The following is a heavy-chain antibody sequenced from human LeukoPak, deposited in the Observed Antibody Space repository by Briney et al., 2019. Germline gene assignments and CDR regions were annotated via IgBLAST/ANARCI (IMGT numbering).Heavy chain of an antibody. CDR2: IRYDGSNK. Sequence: GGSLRLSCAASGFTFSSYGMHWVRQAPGKGLEWVAFIRYDGSNKYYADSVKGRFTISRDNSKNTLYLQMNSLRAEDTAVYYCAKDSYGYYDSSGYLIDYWGQGTLVTVSS. D-gene: IGHD3-22*01. CDR1: GFTFSSYG. J-gene: IGHJ4*02. V-gene: IGHV3-30*02. CDR3: AKDSYGYYDSSGYLIDY.